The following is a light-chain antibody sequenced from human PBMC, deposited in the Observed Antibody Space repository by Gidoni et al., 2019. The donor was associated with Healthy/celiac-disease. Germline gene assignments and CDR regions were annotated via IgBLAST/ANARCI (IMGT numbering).Light chain of an antibody. Sequence: EIVLTQSPATLSLSPGERATLSCRASQSVSSYLAWYQQKPGQAPRLLIYDASNRPTGIPARFSGIGSGTDSTLTIGGLGLEDFEVYSCKRRGNWPLITFGQGT. CDR3: KRRGNWPLIT. CDR2: DAS. J-gene: IGKJ5*01. CDR1: QSVSSY. V-gene: IGKV3-11*01.